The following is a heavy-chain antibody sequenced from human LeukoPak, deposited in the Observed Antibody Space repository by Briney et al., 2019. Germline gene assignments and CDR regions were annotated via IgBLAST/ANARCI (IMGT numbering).Heavy chain of an antibody. J-gene: IGHJ4*02. Sequence: SETLSLTCTVSGVSISSYYWSWIRQPAGEGLEWIGRISTSGSTNFNPSLKSRVTMSVDTSKNHFSLNLSSATAADTAVYYCARDFDYWGQGTLVTVSS. CDR3: ARDFDY. V-gene: IGHV4-4*07. CDR2: ISTSGST. CDR1: GVSISSYY.